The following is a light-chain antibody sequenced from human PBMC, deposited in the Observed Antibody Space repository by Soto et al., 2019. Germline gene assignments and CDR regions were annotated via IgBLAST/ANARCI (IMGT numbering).Light chain of an antibody. CDR2: DAS. CDR3: QQYNSYPWT. J-gene: IGKJ1*01. Sequence: DIPMTQSPSTLSASVGDRVTITCRASQSISSWLAWYQQKPGKAPKLLIYDASSLESGVPSRFSGSGSGTEFTLTVSSLQPDDFATSYCQQYNSYPWTVGQGTKVEIK. CDR1: QSISSW. V-gene: IGKV1-5*01.